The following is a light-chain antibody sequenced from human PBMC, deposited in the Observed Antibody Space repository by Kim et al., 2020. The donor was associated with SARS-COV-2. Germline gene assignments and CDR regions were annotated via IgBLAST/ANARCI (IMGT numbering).Light chain of an antibody. J-gene: IGLJ2*01. CDR3: NSRDTNDNVV. V-gene: IGLV3-19*01. CDR2: AKN. Sequence: SSELTQDPAVSVALGHTVRITCQGDSLRSYYATWYQQKPGQAPILLIYAKNNRPSGIPDRFSGSSSGNTASLTITGAQAEDEADYYCNSRDTNDNVVFGG. CDR1: SLRSYY.